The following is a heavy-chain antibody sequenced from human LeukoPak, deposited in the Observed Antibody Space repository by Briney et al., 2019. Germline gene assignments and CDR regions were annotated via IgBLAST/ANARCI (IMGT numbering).Heavy chain of an antibody. CDR1: GFTFDDYA. D-gene: IGHD6-13*01. Sequence: GGSLRLSCAASGFTFDDYAMHWVRQAPGKGLEWVSGISWNSGSIGYADSVKGRFTISRDNAKNSLYLQMNSLRAEDTALYYCAKARSYSSSPYGYWGQGTLVTVSS. CDR3: AKARSYSSSPYGY. V-gene: IGHV3-9*01. J-gene: IGHJ4*02. CDR2: ISWNSGSI.